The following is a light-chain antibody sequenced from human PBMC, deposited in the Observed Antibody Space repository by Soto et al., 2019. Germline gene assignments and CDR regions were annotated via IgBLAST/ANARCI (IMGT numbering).Light chain of an antibody. J-gene: IGKJ2*01. CDR3: QQYYSYQYT. CDR2: AAS. CDR1: QGISSY. Sequence: AIRMTQSPSSLSASTGDRVTITCRASQGISSYLAWYQQKPGKATKLLIYAASTLQSGVPSRFNGSGSGTDFTLTISCLQYEDFATYYCQQYYSYQYTFGQGTKVDIK. V-gene: IGKV1-8*01.